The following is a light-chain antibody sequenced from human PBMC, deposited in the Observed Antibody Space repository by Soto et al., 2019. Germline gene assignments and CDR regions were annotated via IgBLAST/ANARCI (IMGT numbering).Light chain of an antibody. J-gene: IGLJ3*02. CDR1: ALTSQY. Sequence: SYELTQPPSVSVSPGQTARITCSGDALTSQYAYWYQQRPGQAPVLVMYKDTERPLGIPERFSGSSSGATVALTISAVQAEDEADYYCQSADSTGTWVFGGGTKLTVL. CDR3: QSADSTGTWV. V-gene: IGLV3-25*02. CDR2: KDT.